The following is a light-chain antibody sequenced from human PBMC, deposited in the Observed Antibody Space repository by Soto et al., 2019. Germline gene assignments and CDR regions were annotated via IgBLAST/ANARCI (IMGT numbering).Light chain of an antibody. J-gene: IGKJ3*01. CDR1: QTVDTN. V-gene: IGKV3-11*01. CDR2: ASS. Sequence: IVLTQYTATLSLPPGERATISCRASQTVDTNLDWYQQRPGLPPMLLISASSIRATGIPARCSGSGSGTDFILTINSLEAEDSAVYFCQERSSWPTFGPGNKVDI. CDR3: QERSSWPT.